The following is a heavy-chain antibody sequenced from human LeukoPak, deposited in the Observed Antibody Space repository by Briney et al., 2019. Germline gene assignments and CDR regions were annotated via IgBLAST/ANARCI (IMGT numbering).Heavy chain of an antibody. CDR2: IKSKTDGGTT. Sequence: PGGSLRLSCAASGFTFSNAWMSWVRQAPGKGLEWVGRIKSKTDGGTTDYAAPVKGRFTISRDDSKNTLYLQMNSLKTEDTAVYYCIGYSYGYGFDYWGQGTLVTVSS. CDR1: GFTFSNAW. V-gene: IGHV3-15*01. D-gene: IGHD5-18*01. CDR3: IGYSYGYGFDY. J-gene: IGHJ4*02.